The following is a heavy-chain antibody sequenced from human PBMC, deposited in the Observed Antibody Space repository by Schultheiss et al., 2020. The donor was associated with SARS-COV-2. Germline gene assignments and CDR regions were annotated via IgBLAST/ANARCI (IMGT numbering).Heavy chain of an antibody. V-gene: IGHV3-43*01. D-gene: IGHD4-17*01. Sequence: GGSLRLSCAASGFTFDDYTMHWVRQAPGKGLEWVSLISWDGGSTYYADSVKGRFTISRDNSKNTLYLQMNSLRAEDTAVYYCAKDRYGDYGPYYFDYWGQGTLVTVSS. CDR2: ISWDGGST. CDR3: AKDRYGDYGPYYFDY. J-gene: IGHJ4*02. CDR1: GFTFDDYT.